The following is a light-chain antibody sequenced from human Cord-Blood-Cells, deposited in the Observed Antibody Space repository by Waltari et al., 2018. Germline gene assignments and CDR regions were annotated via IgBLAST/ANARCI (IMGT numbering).Light chain of an antibody. CDR1: SSNIGAGYD. CDR3: QSDDSSLSGVV. V-gene: IGLV1-40*01. CDR2: GNR. Sequence: QSVLTQPPSVSGAPGQRVTISCTGSSSNIGAGYDVHWYQRLPGTAPKLLFYGNRNRPSGVPDRFAVSKSGTSASLAITGLQAEDEADYYCQSDDSSLSGVVFGGGTKLTVL. J-gene: IGLJ2*01.